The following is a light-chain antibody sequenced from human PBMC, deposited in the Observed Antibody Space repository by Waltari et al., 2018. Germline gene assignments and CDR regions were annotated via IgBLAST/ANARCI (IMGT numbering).Light chain of an antibody. CDR1: QSVLYSSNNKNY. CDR3: QQYYGTPCT. Sequence: DIVMTQSPDSLAVSLGERATINCKSSQSVLYSSNNKNYLAWYQQKPGQPPKLLIYWASTRESGFPDRFSGSGSGTDFTLTISSLQAEDVAVYYCQQYYGTPCTFGGGTKVEMK. CDR2: WAS. J-gene: IGKJ4*01. V-gene: IGKV4-1*01.